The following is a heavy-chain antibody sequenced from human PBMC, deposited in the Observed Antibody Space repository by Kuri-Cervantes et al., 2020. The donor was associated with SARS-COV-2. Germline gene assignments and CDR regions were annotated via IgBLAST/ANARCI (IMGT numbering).Heavy chain of an antibody. CDR1: GYPISSGYN. Sequence: SETLSLTCGVSGYPISSGYNWGWIRQPPGKGLEWIGSIYHTGTTSYKSSLKSRVTISADTSKNQFSLNLKSVTAADTAIYYCARGGEGTAGRAPDYWGQGMLVTVSS. CDR3: ARGGEGTAGRAPDY. J-gene: IGHJ4*02. D-gene: IGHD1-1*01. V-gene: IGHV4-38-2*01. CDR2: IYHTGTT.